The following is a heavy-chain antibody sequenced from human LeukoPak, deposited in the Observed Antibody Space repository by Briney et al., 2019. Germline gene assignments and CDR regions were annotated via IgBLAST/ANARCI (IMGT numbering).Heavy chain of an antibody. CDR2: IHYTGAT. J-gene: IGHJ4*02. V-gene: IGHV4-34*01. CDR1: GGSITGYY. Sequence: SETLSLTCAVYGGSITGYYWSWIRQTPGRGLEWVGEIHYTGATSYNPSLKSRATISTDTSTTQFSLRLSSVTAADTAVYYCARGNILTGYCFDFWGQGALVTVSS. D-gene: IGHD3-9*01. CDR3: ARGNILTGYCFDF.